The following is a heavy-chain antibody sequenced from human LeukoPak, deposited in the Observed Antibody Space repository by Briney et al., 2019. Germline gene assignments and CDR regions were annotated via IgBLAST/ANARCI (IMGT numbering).Heavy chain of an antibody. CDR3: ARSGYPGRLLDY. CDR2: IYYSGST. CDR1: DGSISSSSYY. V-gene: IGHV4-39*07. Sequence: PSETLSLTCTVSDGSISSSSYYWDWIRQPPGKGLEWIGSIYYSGSTYYNPSLKSRVTISVDTSKNQFSLKLSSVTAADTAVYYCARSGYPGRLLDYWGQGTLVTDSS. D-gene: IGHD3-3*01. J-gene: IGHJ4*02.